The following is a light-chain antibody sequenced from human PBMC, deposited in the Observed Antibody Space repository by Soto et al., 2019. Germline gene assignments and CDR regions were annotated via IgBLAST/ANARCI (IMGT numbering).Light chain of an antibody. CDR1: QSLAYSDGNTY. Sequence: DVVMTQSPLSLPVTLGQPASISCRSSQSLAYSDGNTYLNWFQQRPGQSPRRLIYKVSNRDSGVPDRFSGSGSDTDFTLKISRVEAEDVGIYYSMQGTHWPPYTFGQGTKLEIK. V-gene: IGKV2-30*01. J-gene: IGKJ2*01. CDR2: KVS. CDR3: MQGTHWPPYT.